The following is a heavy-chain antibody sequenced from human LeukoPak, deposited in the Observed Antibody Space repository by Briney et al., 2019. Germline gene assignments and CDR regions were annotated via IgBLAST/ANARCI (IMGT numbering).Heavy chain of an antibody. CDR3: AREWQGSGNYYDLYWFDP. V-gene: IGHV1-2*06. J-gene: IGHJ5*02. CDR1: GYTFTGYY. CDR2: INPNSGGT. D-gene: IGHD3-3*01. Sequence: ASVKVSCKASGYTFTGYYMHWVRQAPGQGLEWMGRINPNSGGTNYAQKFQGRVTMTRDTSTSTVYMELSSLRSEDTAVYYCAREWQGSGNYYDLYWFDPWGQGTLVTVSS.